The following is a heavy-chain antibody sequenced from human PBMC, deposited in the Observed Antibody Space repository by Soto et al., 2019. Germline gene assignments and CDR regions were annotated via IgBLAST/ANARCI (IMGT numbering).Heavy chain of an antibody. Sequence: SETLSLTCAVYGGSVSGYFWSWIRQPPGKVLEWIGEINHSGTTSYSPSLDSRVTTSVDTSKNQFSLRLSSVTAADTAIYYCARRYCSDSYCSYFDYWGRGTLVT. D-gene: IGHD2-15*01. CDR1: GGSVSGYF. V-gene: IGHV4-34*01. CDR2: INHSGTT. J-gene: IGHJ4*02. CDR3: ARRYCSDSYCSYFDY.